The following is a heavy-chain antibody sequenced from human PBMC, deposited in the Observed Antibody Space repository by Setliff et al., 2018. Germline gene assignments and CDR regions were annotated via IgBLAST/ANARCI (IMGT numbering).Heavy chain of an antibody. J-gene: IGHJ4*02. D-gene: IGHD3-16*01. CDR2: IYYIGNT. CDR1: GGSISGSGHY. CDR3: ARPLGASYYFDY. V-gene: IGHV4-39*01. Sequence: SETLSLTCTVSGGSISGSGHYWGWIRQPPGKGLEWIGSIYYIGNTYYNPSLQSRVTISVDTSTNQFSLKLSSVTAADTAVYYCARPLGASYYFDYWGQGTLVTVSS.